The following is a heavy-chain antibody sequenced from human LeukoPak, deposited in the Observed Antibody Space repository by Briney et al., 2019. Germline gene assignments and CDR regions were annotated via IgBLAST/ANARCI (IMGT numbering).Heavy chain of an antibody. CDR2: TSGSGGET. CDR1: GFTFRNYA. Sequence: GGSLTLSCAASGFTFRNYAIYWVRQAPGKGLEWVSGTSGSGGETYFADSVKGRFTISRDHSKNTVFLQMDSLRAEDTAVYYCAKTTAGNSSGRYPGWPVDYWGQGTLVTVSS. D-gene: IGHD6-19*01. V-gene: IGHV3-23*01. J-gene: IGHJ4*02. CDR3: AKTTAGNSSGRYPGWPVDY.